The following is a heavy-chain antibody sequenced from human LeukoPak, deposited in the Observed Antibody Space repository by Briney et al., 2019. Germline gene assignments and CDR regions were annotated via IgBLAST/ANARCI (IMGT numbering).Heavy chain of an antibody. V-gene: IGHV4-59*01. Sequence: SETLSLTCTVSGGSISSYYWNWIRQPPGKGLEWIGFIFYSGTTNYNPSLKSRVTISVDTSKNQFSLKLSSVTAADTAVYYCARRLLPYVWGSYRYRGYFDYWGQGTLVTVSS. CDR1: GGSISSYY. CDR2: IFYSGTT. CDR3: ARRLLPYVWGSYRYRGYFDY. J-gene: IGHJ4*02. D-gene: IGHD3-16*02.